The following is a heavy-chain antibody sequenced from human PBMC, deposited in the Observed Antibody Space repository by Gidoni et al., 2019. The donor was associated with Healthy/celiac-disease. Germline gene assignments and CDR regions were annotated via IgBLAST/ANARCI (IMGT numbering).Heavy chain of an antibody. J-gene: IGHJ4*02. CDR3: AISRWLQAFDY. CDR1: GGSFSGYY. D-gene: IGHD5-12*01. Sequence: QVQLQQWGAGLLKPSETLSLTCAVYGGSFSGYYWSWIRQPPGKGLEWIGEINHSGSTNYNPSLKSLVTISVDTSKNQFSLKLSSVTAADTAVYYCAISRWLQAFDYWGQGTLVTVSS. V-gene: IGHV4-34*01. CDR2: INHSGST.